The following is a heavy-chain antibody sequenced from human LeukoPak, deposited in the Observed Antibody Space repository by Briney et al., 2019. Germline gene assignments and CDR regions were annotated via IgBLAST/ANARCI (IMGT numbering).Heavy chain of an antibody. D-gene: IGHD3-3*01. J-gene: IGHJ4*02. Sequence: GGSLRLSCAASGFTFSSYAMSWVRQAPGKGLEWVSAISCSGGSTYYADSVKGRFTISRDNSKNTLYLQMNSLRAEDTAVYYCAKDPSFYGVVSHFDYWGQGTLVTVSS. V-gene: IGHV3-23*01. CDR3: AKDPSFYGVVSHFDY. CDR2: ISCSGGST. CDR1: GFTFSSYA.